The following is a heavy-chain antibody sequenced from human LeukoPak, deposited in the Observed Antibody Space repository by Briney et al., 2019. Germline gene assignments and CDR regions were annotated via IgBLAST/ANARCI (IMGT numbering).Heavy chain of an antibody. V-gene: IGHV3-23*01. CDR2: ISTNSANT. J-gene: IGHJ4*02. CDR1: GFTFSTYG. Sequence: GGSLRLSCAASGFTFSTYGTNWVRQAPGKGLEWVLTISTNSANTYYTDSVKGRFTISRDNSKNTLFMQMNSLRAEDTAVYYCAKGQSTIATRSFDSWGQGTLVTVSS. CDR3: AKGQSTIATRSFDS. D-gene: IGHD6-6*01.